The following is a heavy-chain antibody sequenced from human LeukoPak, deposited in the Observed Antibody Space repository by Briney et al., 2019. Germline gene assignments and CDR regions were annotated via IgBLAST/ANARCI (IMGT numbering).Heavy chain of an antibody. CDR2: IDTGTSTI. Sequence: GGSLRLSCAASGFTFSTYSMNWVRQAPGKGLEWVSYIDTGTSTIYYAGSVKGRFTISKDNAKNSLYLQMNSLRTEDTAVYYCGRGHWGLDYWGQGALVTVSS. CDR3: GRGHWGLDY. V-gene: IGHV3-48*01. J-gene: IGHJ4*02. D-gene: IGHD7-27*01. CDR1: GFTFSTYS.